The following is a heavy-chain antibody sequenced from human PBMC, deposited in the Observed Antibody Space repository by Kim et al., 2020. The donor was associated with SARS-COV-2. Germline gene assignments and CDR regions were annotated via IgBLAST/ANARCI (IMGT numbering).Heavy chain of an antibody. D-gene: IGHD3-3*01. CDR3: ARGSRITIFVVVTKRSNWFDP. CDR2: INHSGST. Sequence: SETLSLTCAVYGGSFSGYYWSWIRQPPGKGLEWIGEINHSGSTNYNPSLKSRVTISVDTSKNQFSLKLSSVTAADTAVYYCARGSRITIFVVVTKRSNWFDPWGQGTPVTVSS. CDR1: GGSFSGYY. V-gene: IGHV4-34*01. J-gene: IGHJ5*02.